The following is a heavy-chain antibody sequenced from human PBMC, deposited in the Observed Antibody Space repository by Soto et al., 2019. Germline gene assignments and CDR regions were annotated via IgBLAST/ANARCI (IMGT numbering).Heavy chain of an antibody. Sequence: QVQLVESGGGVVQPGRSLRLSCAASGFTFCSYGMHWVRQAPGKGLEWVAVISYDGGNTYYADSVRARFTISRDNSKNTLYLQMNILSAEDTALYYCAKDRFRIAVVAPFDYWGQGTLVTVSS. V-gene: IGHV3-30*18. CDR3: AKDRFRIAVVAPFDY. J-gene: IGHJ4*02. CDR1: GFTFCSYG. CDR2: ISYDGGNT. D-gene: IGHD6-19*01.